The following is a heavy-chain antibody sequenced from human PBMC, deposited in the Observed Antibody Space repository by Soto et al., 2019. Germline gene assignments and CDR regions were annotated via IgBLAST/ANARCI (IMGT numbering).Heavy chain of an antibody. V-gene: IGHV3-7*01. J-gene: IGHJ4*02. Sequence: GGSLRLSCVASGFTFRNYEMNWVRQAPGKGLEWVANIKQDGSEKYYVDSVKGRFTISRDNAKNSLYLQMNSLRAEDTAVYYCARYYYGSGNFDYWGQGTLVTVSS. D-gene: IGHD3-10*01. CDR1: GFTFRNYE. CDR3: ARYYYGSGNFDY. CDR2: IKQDGSEK.